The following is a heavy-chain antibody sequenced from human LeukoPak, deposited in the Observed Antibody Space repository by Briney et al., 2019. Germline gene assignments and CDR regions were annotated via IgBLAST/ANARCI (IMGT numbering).Heavy chain of an antibody. CDR2: IYYSGST. Sequence: SETLSLTCAVYGGSFSGYYWSWIRQPPGKGLEWIGSIYYSGSTYYNPSLKSRVTISVDTSNNQFSLRLSSVTAADTAVYYCARSSGYYIPHYWGQGTLVTVSS. V-gene: IGHV4-34*01. D-gene: IGHD3-22*01. CDR1: GGSFSGYY. J-gene: IGHJ4*02. CDR3: ARSSGYYIPHY.